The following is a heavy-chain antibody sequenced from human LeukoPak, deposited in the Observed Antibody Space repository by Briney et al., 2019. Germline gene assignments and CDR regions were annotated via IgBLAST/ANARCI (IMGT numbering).Heavy chain of an antibody. V-gene: IGHV3-30*03. CDR1: GFTFSTYS. Sequence: GGSLRLSCTASGFTFSTYSMNWVRQAPGKGLEWVAVISYDGSNKYYADSVKGRFTISRDNSKNTLYLQMNSLRAEDTAVYYCARDLVVAAPFGYWGQGTLVTVSS. D-gene: IGHD2-15*01. J-gene: IGHJ4*02. CDR2: ISYDGSNK. CDR3: ARDLVVAAPFGY.